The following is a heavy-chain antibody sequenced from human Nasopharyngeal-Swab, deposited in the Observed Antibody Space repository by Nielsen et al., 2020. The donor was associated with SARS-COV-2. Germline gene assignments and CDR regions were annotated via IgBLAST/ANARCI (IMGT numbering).Heavy chain of an antibody. CDR2: IYYSGST. J-gene: IGHJ5*02. CDR1: GGSISSGDYY. CDR3: AREGFSITIFGVVIRWLDP. D-gene: IGHD3-3*01. V-gene: IGHV4-30-4*01. Sequence: SETLSLTCTVSGGSISSGDYYWSWIRQPPGKGLEWIGYIYYSGSTYYNPSLKSRVTISVDTSKNQFSLKLSSVTAADTAVYYCAREGFSITIFGVVIRWLDPWGQGTLVTVSS.